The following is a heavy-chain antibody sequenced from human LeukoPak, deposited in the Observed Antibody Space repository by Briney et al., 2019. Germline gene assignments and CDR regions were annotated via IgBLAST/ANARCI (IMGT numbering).Heavy chain of an antibody. CDR1: GFTFSSYA. D-gene: IGHD3-3*01. V-gene: IGHV3-33*08. CDR3: ARGRITIFGGVYY. J-gene: IGHJ4*02. Sequence: GGSLRLSCAASGFTFSSYAMHWVRQAPGKGLEWVAVIWYDGSNKYYADSVKGRFTISRDNSKNTLYLQMNSLRAEDTAVYYCARGRITIFGGVYYWGQGTLVTVSS. CDR2: IWYDGSNK.